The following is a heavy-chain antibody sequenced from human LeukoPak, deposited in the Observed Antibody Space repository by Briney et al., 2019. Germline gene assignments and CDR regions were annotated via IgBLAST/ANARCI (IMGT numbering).Heavy chain of an antibody. CDR2: ISAYNGNT. Sequence: ASVKVSCKSSGYTFTSYGIRWVRQAPGQGLEWMGWISAYNGNTNYAQKLQGRVTMTTDTSTSTAYMELRSLRSDDTAVYYCAREGADYDFWSGYPTNWGQGTLVTASS. J-gene: IGHJ4*02. V-gene: IGHV1-18*01. CDR3: AREGADYDFWSGYPTN. CDR1: GYTFTSYG. D-gene: IGHD3-3*01.